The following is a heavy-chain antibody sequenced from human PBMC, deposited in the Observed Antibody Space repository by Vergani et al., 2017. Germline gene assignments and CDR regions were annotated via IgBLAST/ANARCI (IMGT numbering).Heavy chain of an antibody. CDR3: ARVAIVATEGYYYYYMDV. Sequence: QVQLVESGGGVVQPGRSLRLSCAASGFTFSSYAMHWVRQAPGKGLEWVAVISYDGSNKYYADSVKGRFTISRDNSKNTLYLQMNSLRAEDTAVYYCARVAIVATEGYYYYYMDVGGKXP. CDR2: ISYDGSNK. CDR1: GFTFSSYA. V-gene: IGHV3-30-3*01. J-gene: IGHJ6*03. D-gene: IGHD5-12*01.